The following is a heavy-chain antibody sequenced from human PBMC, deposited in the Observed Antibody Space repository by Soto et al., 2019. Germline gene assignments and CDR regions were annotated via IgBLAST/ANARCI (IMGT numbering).Heavy chain of an antibody. J-gene: IGHJ6*02. CDR1: GFTFSSYG. CDR3: AXDRGIAAAAYYYYGMDV. V-gene: IGHV3-30*18. Sequence: PRGSLRLSCAASGFTFSSYGMHWVRQAPGKGLGWVAVISYDGSNKYYADSVKGRFTISRDNSKNTLYLQMNSLRAEDTAVYYCAXDRGIAAAAYYYYGMDVWGQGTTVTVSS. CDR2: ISYDGSNK. D-gene: IGHD6-13*01.